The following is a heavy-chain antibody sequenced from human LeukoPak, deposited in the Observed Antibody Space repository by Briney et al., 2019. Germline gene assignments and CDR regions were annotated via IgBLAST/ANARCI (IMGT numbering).Heavy chain of an antibody. V-gene: IGHV3-48*01. CDR2: ITSSSSTI. J-gene: IGHJ4*02. CDR3: ARAHFDWLLFFDY. D-gene: IGHD3-9*01. CDR1: GFTFSSYS. Sequence: GGSLRLSCAASGFTFSSYSMNWVRQAPGKGLEWVSYITSSSSTIFYADSVKGRFTISRDNSKNTLYLQMNSLRAEDTAVYYCARAHFDWLLFFDYWGQGTLVTVSS.